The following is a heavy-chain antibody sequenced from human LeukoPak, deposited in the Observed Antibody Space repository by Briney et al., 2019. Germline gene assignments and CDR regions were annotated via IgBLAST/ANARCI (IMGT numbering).Heavy chain of an antibody. J-gene: IGHJ4*02. V-gene: IGHV1-2*02. CDR1: GYTFTGYY. CDR2: INPNSGGT. Sequence: ASVKVSCKASGYTFTGYYMHWVRQAPGQGLEWMGWINPNSGGTNYAQKFQGRVTMTRDTSISTAYMELSRLRSDDTAVYYCARDPSSLTYYYGSGSYYYFDYWGQGTLVTVSS. CDR3: ARDPSSLTYYYGSGSYYYFDY. D-gene: IGHD3-10*01.